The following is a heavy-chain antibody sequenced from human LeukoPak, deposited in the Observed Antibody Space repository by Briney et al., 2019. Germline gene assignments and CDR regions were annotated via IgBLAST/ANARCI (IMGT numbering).Heavy chain of an antibody. CDR1: GGSISSCGYY. CDR3: ARETDYYDSGGYYLQWFDP. V-gene: IGHV4-31*03. Sequence: SETLSLTCTVSGGSISSCGYYWSWIRQHPGKGREWIGYIYYSGSTSYKPSLKSRVTISLDTSKNQFSLKRSSVTAADTAVYYCARETDYYDSGGYYLQWFDPWGQGTLVTVSS. CDR2: IYYSGST. J-gene: IGHJ5*02. D-gene: IGHD3-22*01.